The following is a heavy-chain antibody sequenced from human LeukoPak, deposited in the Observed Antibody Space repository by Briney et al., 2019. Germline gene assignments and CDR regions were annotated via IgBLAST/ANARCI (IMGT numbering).Heavy chain of an antibody. CDR2: ISGSGDST. CDR3: ARAVAGTHWLDP. J-gene: IGHJ5*02. Sequence: GGSLRLSCVASGFTLRSYVMNWVRQTPGKGLEWVSSISGSGDSTFYADSVKGRFTMSRENAKNSLYLQMNALGVGDTAVYYCARAVAGTHWLDPWGQGTLVTVSS. CDR1: GFTLRSYV. D-gene: IGHD6-19*01. V-gene: IGHV3-23*01.